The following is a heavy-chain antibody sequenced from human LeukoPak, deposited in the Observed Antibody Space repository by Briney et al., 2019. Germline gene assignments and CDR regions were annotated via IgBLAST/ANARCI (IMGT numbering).Heavy chain of an antibody. J-gene: IGHJ6*03. V-gene: IGHV3-49*03. Sequence: GSLTLSCPASGFTFPDSDVSWLRPAPRKGLAGVGFLRNRAYGGTTHYAPSVKGRFTMSRADSKSIAYLQMNSLKTEDTAVYYCARNWGSLEKGYDSSGYHHYYYYYYMDVWGKGTTVTVSS. CDR2: LRNRAYGGTT. CDR3: ARNWGSLEKGYDSSGYHHYYYYYYMDV. D-gene: IGHD3-22*01. CDR1: GFTFPDSD.